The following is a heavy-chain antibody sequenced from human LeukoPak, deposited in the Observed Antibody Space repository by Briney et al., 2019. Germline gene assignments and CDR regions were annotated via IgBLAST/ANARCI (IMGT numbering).Heavy chain of an antibody. D-gene: IGHD2-2*01. CDR3: ARYGVSSSTSYIDF. J-gene: IGHJ4*02. CDR2: ITGDSAYI. CDR1: GFTFSTYA. V-gene: IGHV3-21*01. Sequence: GGSLTLAWPATGFTFSTYAMNWVRQAPGEGLTWVSCITGDSAYIYYADSVKGRFTISRDNAQNSLYLQMNSLRAEDTAVYYCARYGVSSSTSYIDFWGQGTLVTVSS.